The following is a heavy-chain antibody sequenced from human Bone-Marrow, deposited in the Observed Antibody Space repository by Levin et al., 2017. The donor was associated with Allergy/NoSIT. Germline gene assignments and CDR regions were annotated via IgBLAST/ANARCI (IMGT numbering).Heavy chain of an antibody. CDR3: ARGMHWLEP. CDR1: GVSISSSDYY. J-gene: IGHJ5*02. Sequence: SQTLSLTCTVSGVSISSSDYYWTWIRQPAGKGLEWIGRMFSSGSTMYNPSLKSRVSMSVDTSTNQLSLKLSSVTAADTAVYYCARGMHWLEPWGQGTLVIVSS. CDR2: MFSSGST. V-gene: IGHV4-61*02.